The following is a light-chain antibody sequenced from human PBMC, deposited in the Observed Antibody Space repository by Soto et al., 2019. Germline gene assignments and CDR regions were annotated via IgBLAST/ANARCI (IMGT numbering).Light chain of an antibody. CDR2: KAS. J-gene: IGKJ1*01. CDR1: QSISAW. V-gene: IGKV1-5*03. CDR3: QQSNDYSWT. Sequence: DIQMTQPPSTLSASVGDRVSINCRASQSISAWLAWYQQKPGKAPRLLIYKASTLEIGVPSRFSGSGSGTEFTLTISSLQHDDVDTYYCQQSNDYSWTLGQGTKVDIK.